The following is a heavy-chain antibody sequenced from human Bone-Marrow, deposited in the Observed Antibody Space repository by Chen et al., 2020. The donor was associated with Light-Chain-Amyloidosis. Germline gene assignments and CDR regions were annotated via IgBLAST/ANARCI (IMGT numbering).Heavy chain of an antibody. D-gene: IGHD3-16*01. Sequence: QVQLVESGGGVLQPGTSLRLSCFAPGFAFSSYGMPWVRQAPGKGLEWVAIISADADTKNYGDSVKGRFTISRDNSKNTLYLQMSSLRPEDTAVYYCVRVGADDYTWGTPYFDYWGQGTLVTVSS. V-gene: IGHV3-30*03. CDR1: GFAFSSYG. J-gene: IGHJ4*02. CDR3: VRVGADDYTWGTPYFDY. CDR2: ISADADTK.